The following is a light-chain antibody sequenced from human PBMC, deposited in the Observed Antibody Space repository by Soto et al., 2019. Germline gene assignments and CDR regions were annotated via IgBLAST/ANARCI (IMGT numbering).Light chain of an antibody. CDR2: DNN. J-gene: IGLJ3*02. CDR3: GTWDVDMRVGV. CDR1: SSNIGINY. Sequence: QSVLTQPPSVSAAPGQKVTISCSGSSSNIGINYVSWYQQLPGTAPKLLIYDNNKRPSGIPDRFSGSKSGTSATLGITGLQTGDEADYYCGTWDVDMRVGVFGGGTKLTVL. V-gene: IGLV1-51*01.